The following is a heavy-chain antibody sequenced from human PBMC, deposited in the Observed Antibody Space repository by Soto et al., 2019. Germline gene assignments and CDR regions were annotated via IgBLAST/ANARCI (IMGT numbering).Heavy chain of an antibody. V-gene: IGHV3-21*01. CDR3: TRDASRDSSARGWFDP. J-gene: IGHJ5*02. D-gene: IGHD6-13*01. Sequence: VGSLRLSCAASGFTFRSFTMNWVRQAPGKGLEWVSTISSNSAYIYYTDALRGRFTISRDNAKNLLHLQMNSLRAEDTAVYYCTRDASRDSSARGWFDPWGPGTLVTVSS. CDR1: GFTFRSFT. CDR2: ISSNSAYI.